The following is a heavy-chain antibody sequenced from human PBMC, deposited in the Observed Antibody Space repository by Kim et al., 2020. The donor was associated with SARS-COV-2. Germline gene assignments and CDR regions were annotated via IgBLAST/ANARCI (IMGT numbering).Heavy chain of an antibody. CDR3: ASALGN. J-gene: IGHJ4*02. Sequence: YTSGRTNYTPSLQSRVTMSVDMSKNQFSLKLSSVTAADTTVYYCASALGNWGQGTLVTVSS. CDR2: YTSGRT. D-gene: IGHD3-16*02. V-gene: IGHV4-4*07.